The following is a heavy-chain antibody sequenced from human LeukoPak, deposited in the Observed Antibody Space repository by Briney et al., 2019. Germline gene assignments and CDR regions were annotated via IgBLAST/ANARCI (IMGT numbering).Heavy chain of an antibody. V-gene: IGHV5-51*01. J-gene: IGHJ4*02. CDR3: AKHGGSGTYTKEFDY. D-gene: IGHD1-26*01. CDR2: IYPGDSDT. Sequence: GESLKISCKGSGYSFSSYWIGWVRQVPGKGLEWMGIIYPGDSDTRYSPSFQGRVTISADKSISTAYLQWSSLKASDTAMYYCAKHGGSGTYTKEFDYWGQGTLVTVSS. CDR1: GYSFSSYW.